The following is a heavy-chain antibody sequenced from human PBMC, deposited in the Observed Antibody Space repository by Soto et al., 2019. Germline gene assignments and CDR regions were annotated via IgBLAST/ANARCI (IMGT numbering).Heavy chain of an antibody. Sequence: QVQLVQSGAEVEKPGSSVKVSCKASGGTFSSYTISWVRQAPGQGLEWMGRIIPILGIANYAQKFQGRVTISADKTHNTAYMEGSSLRSDDNAFKYCATGNSSCYPYFDYWGQGTLVTVSS. V-gene: IGHV1-69*02. J-gene: IGHJ4*02. CDR2: IIPILGIA. CDR3: ATGNSSCYPYFDY. CDR1: GGTFSSYT. D-gene: IGHD6-25*01.